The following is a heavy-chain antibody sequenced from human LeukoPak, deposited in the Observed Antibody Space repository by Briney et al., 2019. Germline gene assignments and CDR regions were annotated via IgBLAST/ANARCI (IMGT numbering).Heavy chain of an antibody. V-gene: IGHV1-18*01. Sequence: ASVKVSCKASGYTFTSYGISWVRQAPGQGLEWMGWISAYNGNTNYAQKLQGRVTMTTDTSTSTAYMELRSLRSDDTAVYYYARDAGYCSGGSCYALFYFDYWGQGTLVTVSS. D-gene: IGHD2-15*01. CDR2: ISAYNGNT. CDR1: GYTFTSYG. CDR3: ARDAGYCSGGSCYALFYFDY. J-gene: IGHJ4*02.